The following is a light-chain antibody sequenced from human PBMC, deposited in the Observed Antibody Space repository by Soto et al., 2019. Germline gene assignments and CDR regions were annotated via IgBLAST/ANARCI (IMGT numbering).Light chain of an antibody. CDR3: QQRNTWPLT. J-gene: IGKJ4*01. CDR2: GAS. CDR1: QSVSSNY. V-gene: IGKV3D-20*02. Sequence: TALTQSPGTLSLSLGERATLSCRASQSVSSNYLAWYQQKPGQAPRLLIYGASTRATGIQDRFSGGGSGTDFTLTISRLESEDFAVYYCQQRNTWPLTFGRGTKVDI.